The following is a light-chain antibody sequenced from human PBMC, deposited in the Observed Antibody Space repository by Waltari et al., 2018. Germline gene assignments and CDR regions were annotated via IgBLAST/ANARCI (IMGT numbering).Light chain of an antibody. Sequence: QSALTQPASVSGSPGQSITISCTGTSSDVGGYNYVSWYQQHPGKAPKLIIYDVNKRPSGVSNRFSGSNSGSTASLTISGLQAEDEADYYCNSYTTSSTLIFGGGTKLTVL. CDR3: NSYTTSSTLI. CDR1: SSDVGGYNY. CDR2: DVN. V-gene: IGLV2-14*03. J-gene: IGLJ2*01.